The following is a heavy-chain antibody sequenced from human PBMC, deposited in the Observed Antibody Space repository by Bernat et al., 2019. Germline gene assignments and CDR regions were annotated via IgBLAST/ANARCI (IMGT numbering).Heavy chain of an antibody. CDR3: ARNLAAAGPAGFDY. Sequence: EVQLVESGGGLVQPGGSLRLSCAASGFTFSSYEMNWVCQAPGKGLEWVSYISSSGSTIYYADSVKGRFTISRDNAKNSLYLQMNSLRAEDTAVYYCARNLAAAGPAGFDYWGQGTLVTVSS. CDR2: ISSSGSTI. J-gene: IGHJ4*02. D-gene: IGHD6-13*01. V-gene: IGHV3-48*03. CDR1: GFTFSSYE.